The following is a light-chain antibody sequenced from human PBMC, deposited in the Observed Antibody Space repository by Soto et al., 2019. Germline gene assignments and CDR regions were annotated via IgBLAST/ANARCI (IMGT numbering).Light chain of an antibody. V-gene: IGKV1-6*01. Sequence: IQMTQSPSYLSASVGARVILTCRASHDIGHELGWYQQKPGHAPKLLIFAASTLYRGVPPRFIGRVSGTLFTLTNSSLDPVDLTTYFCRLENYLPRSFYHGTTGEI. J-gene: IGKJ1*01. CDR2: AAS. CDR1: HDIGHE. CDR3: RLENYLPRS.